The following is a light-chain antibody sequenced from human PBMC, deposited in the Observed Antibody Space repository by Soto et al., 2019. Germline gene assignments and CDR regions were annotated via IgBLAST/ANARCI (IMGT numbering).Light chain of an antibody. J-gene: IGLJ1*01. CDR2: EVT. CDR3: CSYAGNSEV. CDR1: SGDVGSYNL. V-gene: IGLV2-23*02. Sequence: QSALTQPASVSGSPGQSITIPCTGTSGDVGSYNLVSWYQQHPGKAPKLMIYEVTERPSGVSNRFSGSKSGNTASLTISGLQAEDEADYYCCSYAGNSEVFGTGTKLTVL.